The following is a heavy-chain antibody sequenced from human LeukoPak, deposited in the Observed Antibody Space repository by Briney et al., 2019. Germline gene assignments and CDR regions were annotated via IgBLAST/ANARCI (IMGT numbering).Heavy chain of an antibody. Sequence: GGSLRLSCAASGFTFSNYWMHWVRQAPGKGLGWVSRINSDGGSTDYADSVKGRFTISRDSAKNTLYLQMNSLRAEDTAVYYCSRAGHYYYGMDVWGQGTTVTVSS. D-gene: IGHD2-8*02. J-gene: IGHJ6*02. CDR1: GFTFSNYW. CDR2: INSDGGST. V-gene: IGHV3-74*01. CDR3: SRAGHYYYGMDV.